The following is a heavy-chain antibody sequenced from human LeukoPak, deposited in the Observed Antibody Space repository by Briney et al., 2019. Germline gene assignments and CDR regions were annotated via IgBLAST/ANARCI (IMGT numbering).Heavy chain of an antibody. D-gene: IGHD3-3*01. V-gene: IGHV4-39*01. CDR3: ICGYDFWSGYYNSGSGYFDY. CDR1: GGSISSSSYY. J-gene: IGHJ4*02. Sequence: PSETLSLTCTVSGGSISSSSYYWGWIRQPPGKGLEWIGSIYYSGSTYYNPSLKSRVTISVDTSKNQFSLKLSSVTAADTAVYYCICGYDFWSGYYNSGSGYFDYWGQGTLVTVSS. CDR2: IYYSGST.